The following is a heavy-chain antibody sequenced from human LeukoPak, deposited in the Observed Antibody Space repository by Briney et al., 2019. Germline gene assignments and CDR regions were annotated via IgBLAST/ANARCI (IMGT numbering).Heavy chain of an antibody. D-gene: IGHD3-3*01. CDR3: AREFRATIFGVVINYYYYYMDV. J-gene: IGHJ6*03. CDR1: GYTFTSYY. CDR2: INPSGGST. V-gene: IGHV1-46*01. Sequence: ASVKVSCKASGYTFTSYYMHWVRQAPGQGLEWMGIINPSGGSTSYAQKFQGRVTMTRDMSTSTVYMELSSLRSEDTAVYYCAREFRATIFGVVINYYYYYMDVWGKGTTVTVSS.